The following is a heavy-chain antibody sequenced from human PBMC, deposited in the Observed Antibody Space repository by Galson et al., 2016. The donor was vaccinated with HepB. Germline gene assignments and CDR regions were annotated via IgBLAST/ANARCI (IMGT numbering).Heavy chain of an antibody. CDR3: ARRRCSGSYYWVD. D-gene: IGHD1-26*01. Sequence: QSGAEVKKPGESLKISCTASGYSFPNYWIGWVRQMPAKGLEWVGIIYPADSDARYSPSFQGQVTIAADQSVSTAYLQWSSLKAYDTARYYWARRRCSGSYYWVDWGQGTLVTVSS. CDR1: GYSFPNYW. J-gene: IGHJ4*02. CDR2: IYPADSDA. V-gene: IGHV5-51*03.